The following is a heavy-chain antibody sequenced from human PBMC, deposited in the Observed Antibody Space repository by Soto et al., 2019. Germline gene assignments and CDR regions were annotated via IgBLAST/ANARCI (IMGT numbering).Heavy chain of an antibody. CDR1: GYSFTSYW. CDR3: ARGYCSGGSCYYYYGMDV. Sequence: PGESLKISCKGSGYSFTSYWIGWVRQMPGKGLEWMGIIYPGDSDTRYSPSFQGQVTISADKSISTAYLQWSSLKASDTAMYYCARGYCSGGSCYYYYGMDVWGQGTTVTVSS. CDR2: IYPGDSDT. V-gene: IGHV5-51*01. J-gene: IGHJ6*02. D-gene: IGHD2-15*01.